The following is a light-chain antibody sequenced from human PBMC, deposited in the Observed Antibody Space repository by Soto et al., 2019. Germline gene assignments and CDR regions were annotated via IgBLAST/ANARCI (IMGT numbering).Light chain of an antibody. V-gene: IGLV2-14*01. CDR3: TSYTSRSTLV. CDR1: NSDVGGYSY. J-gene: IGLJ3*02. CDR2: EVT. Sequence: QSVLTQPASVSGSPGQSITISCTGTNSDVGGYSYVSWYQQHPGKAPKLMIYEVTNRPSGVSNRFSGSKSGNTASLTISGLQAEDEADYYCTSYTSRSTLVFGGGTKLTVL.